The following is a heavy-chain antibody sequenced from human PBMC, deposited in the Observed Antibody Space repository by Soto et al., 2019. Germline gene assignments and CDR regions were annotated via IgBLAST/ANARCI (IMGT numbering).Heavy chain of an antibody. Sequence: PSETLSLTCTVSGGSISSYYWSWIRQPPGKGLEWIGYIYYSGSTNYNPSLKSRVTISVDTSKNQFSLKVSSVTAADTAVYYCASYSSGSYYFDYWGQGTLVTVSS. CDR1: GGSISSYY. CDR3: ASYSSGSYYFDY. D-gene: IGHD6-19*01. V-gene: IGHV4-59*01. J-gene: IGHJ4*02. CDR2: IYYSGST.